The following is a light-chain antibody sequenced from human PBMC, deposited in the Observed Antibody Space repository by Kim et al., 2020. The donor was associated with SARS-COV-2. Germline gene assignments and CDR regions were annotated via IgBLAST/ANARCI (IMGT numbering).Light chain of an antibody. CDR3: NSRDSTGNHFV. CDR2: GQN. Sequence: AWGQTVSITGQGASLRSYFASWYQQKPGQAPVLVICGQNNRPSGIPDRFSGSYSGNTASLTITAAQAEDEADYYCNSRDSTGNHFVFGTGTKVTVL. J-gene: IGLJ1*01. CDR1: SLRSYF. V-gene: IGLV3-19*01.